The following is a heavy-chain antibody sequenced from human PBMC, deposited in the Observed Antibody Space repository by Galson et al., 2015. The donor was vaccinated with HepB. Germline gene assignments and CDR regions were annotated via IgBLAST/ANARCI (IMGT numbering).Heavy chain of an antibody. CDR3: ATMKWESFDY. D-gene: IGHD1-26*01. V-gene: IGHV3-30*03. J-gene: IGHJ4*02. CDR2: ISYDGSNK. Sequence: SLRLSCAASGFTFSSFGMHWVRQAPGKGLEWVAVISYDGSNKYYADSVKGRFTISRDNSKNTLYLQMNSLRAEDTAVYYCATMKWESFDYWGQGTLVTVSS. CDR1: GFTFSSFG.